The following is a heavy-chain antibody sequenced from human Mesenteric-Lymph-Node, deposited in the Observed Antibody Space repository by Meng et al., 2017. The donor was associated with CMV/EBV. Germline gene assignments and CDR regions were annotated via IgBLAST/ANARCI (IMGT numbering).Heavy chain of an antibody. J-gene: IGHJ3*02. V-gene: IGHV3-21*01. D-gene: IGHD3-10*01. Sequence: GESLKISCTASEFTFSIYSMNWVRQAPGGGLEFVATISNDGRYIYYGESLKGRFAISRDNARSSLYLQMNSLRVEDTALYYCVYRGFEMLTPNDALDIWGQGTMVTVSS. CDR3: VYRGFEMLTPNDALDI. CDR2: ISNDGRYI. CDR1: EFTFSIYS.